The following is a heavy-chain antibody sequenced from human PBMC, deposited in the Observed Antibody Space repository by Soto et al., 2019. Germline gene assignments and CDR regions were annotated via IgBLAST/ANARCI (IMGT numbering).Heavy chain of an antibody. CDR2: INPSGGST. J-gene: IGHJ4*02. D-gene: IGHD3-22*01. V-gene: IGHV1-46*01. Sequence: QVQLVQSGAEVKKPGASVKVSCKASGYTFSNFYIHWVRQAPGQGLEWKGIINPSGGSTSYAQKFQGRVTMTRDTSTSTVYMELSSLRSEDTAVHYCARADYYGSSGYHLDYWGQGTLVTVSS. CDR3: ARADYYGSSGYHLDY. CDR1: GYTFSNFY.